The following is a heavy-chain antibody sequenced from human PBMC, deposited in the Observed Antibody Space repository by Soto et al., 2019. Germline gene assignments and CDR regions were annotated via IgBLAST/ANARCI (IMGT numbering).Heavy chain of an antibody. V-gene: IGHV6-1*01. D-gene: IGHD2-15*01. CDR2: TYYRSNWRH. Sequence: ETLSLSCAISGDCVSSHTVGWNWIRPSASSGLEWLGRTYYRSNWRHDYAVLVKSRITVNPDTSKHHFSLQLNSVTPDATAVYDCAKGGVGSGFDLWGQGTLVTVSS. CDR3: AKGGVGSGFDL. J-gene: IGHJ4*02. CDR1: GDCVSSHTVG.